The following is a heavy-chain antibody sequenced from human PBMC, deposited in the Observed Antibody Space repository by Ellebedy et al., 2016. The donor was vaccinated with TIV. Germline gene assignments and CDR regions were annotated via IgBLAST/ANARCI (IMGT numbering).Heavy chain of an antibody. J-gene: IGHJ6*02. V-gene: IGHV3-30-3*01. D-gene: IGHD1-1*01. CDR2: ISSDGNKK. Sequence: GESLKISCAASGFTFSSYWMSWVRQAPGKGLEWVAVISSDGNKKLYGDTVKGRFTLSRDTSKNTVYLQMDSLRSEDTAVYYCARERKYNFGYYYYYGMDVWGQGTTVTVSS. CDR3: ARERKYNFGYYYYYGMDV. CDR1: GFTFSSYW.